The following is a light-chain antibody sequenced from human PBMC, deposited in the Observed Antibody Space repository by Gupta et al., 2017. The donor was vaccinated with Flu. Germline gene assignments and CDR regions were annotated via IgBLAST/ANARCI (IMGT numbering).Light chain of an antibody. CDR3: NSYTDTSTLV. J-gene: IGLJ1*01. Sequence: SITISCTGTSSDVGGYNYVSWFQQHSGKAPKLMIYEVSNRPSGVSNRFSASKSGNTASLTISGLQAEDEADYYCNSYTDTSTLVFGTGTKVTVL. CDR1: SSDVGGYNY. CDR2: EVS. V-gene: IGLV2-14*01.